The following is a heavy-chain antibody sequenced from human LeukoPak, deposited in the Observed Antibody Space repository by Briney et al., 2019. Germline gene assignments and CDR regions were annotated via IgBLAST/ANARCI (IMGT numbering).Heavy chain of an antibody. CDR3: ARDPPALEDFDY. Sequence: GRSLRPSCAPSGFTSSSYNMNWVRQAPGTGLEWVSYISGRGNTIKYADSVKGRFTISRDNGKNSLYLHMSSLRAEDTAVYYCARDPPALEDFDYWGQGTQVTVSS. V-gene: IGHV3-48*04. J-gene: IGHJ4*02. CDR1: GFTSSSYN. CDR2: ISGRGNTI.